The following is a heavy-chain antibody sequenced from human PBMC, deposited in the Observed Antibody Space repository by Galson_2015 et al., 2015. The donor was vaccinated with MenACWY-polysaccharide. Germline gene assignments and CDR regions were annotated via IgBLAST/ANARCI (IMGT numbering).Heavy chain of an antibody. Sequence: SLRLSCAGSGFPFSDYWVHWVRQAPGKGLVWVARVNTGGSYTNFADSVKGRATISRDNAKSTLYLQMNSLRVEDTAVYYCTRGWSEGFDPWGQGTQVTVSS. D-gene: IGHD2-8*01. CDR1: GFPFSDYW. V-gene: IGHV3-74*01. CDR3: TRGWSEGFDP. J-gene: IGHJ5*02. CDR2: VNTGGSYT.